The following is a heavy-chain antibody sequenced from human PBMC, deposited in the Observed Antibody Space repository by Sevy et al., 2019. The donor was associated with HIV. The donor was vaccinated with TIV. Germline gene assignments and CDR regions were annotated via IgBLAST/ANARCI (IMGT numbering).Heavy chain of an antibody. CDR2: IKQDGSEK. J-gene: IGHJ3*02. Sequence: GGSLRLSCAASGFTFSSYWMSWVRQAPGKGLEWVANIKQDGSEKYYVDSVKGRFTISGDNTKNALYLQMNSLRAEDTAVYYCARDQYYYDSSGNAFDIWGQGTMVTVSS. D-gene: IGHD3-22*01. V-gene: IGHV3-7*01. CDR3: ARDQYYYDSSGNAFDI. CDR1: GFTFSSYW.